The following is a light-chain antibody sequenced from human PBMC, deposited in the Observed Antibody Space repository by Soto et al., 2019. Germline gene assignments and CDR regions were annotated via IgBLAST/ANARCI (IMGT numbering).Light chain of an antibody. CDR1: SSDVGGYDY. CDR2: ADN. V-gene: IGLV2-8*01. CDR3: QSYDSSLSGSLYV. J-gene: IGLJ1*01. Sequence: QSVLTQPPSASGSPGQSVTISCTGTSSDVGGYDYVSWYQQRPGKAPSLLIFADNSRPSGVPDRFSGSKSGTSASLAITGLQAKDEADYYCQSYDSSLSGSLYVFGTGTKV.